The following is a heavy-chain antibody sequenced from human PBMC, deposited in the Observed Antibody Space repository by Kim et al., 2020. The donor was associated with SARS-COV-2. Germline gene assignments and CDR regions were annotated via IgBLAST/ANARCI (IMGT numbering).Heavy chain of an antibody. CDR1: GFTFSSYS. J-gene: IGHJ4*02. V-gene: IGHV3-48*02. CDR2: ISSSSTI. D-gene: IGHD3-10*01. Sequence: GGSLRLSCAASGFTFSSYSMNWVRQAPGKGLEWVSYISSSSTIYYADSVKGRFTISRDNAKNSLYLQMNSLRDEDTAVYYCARENYYYGSGSYYNVHDYWGQGTLVTVSS. CDR3: ARENYYYGSGSYYNVHDY.